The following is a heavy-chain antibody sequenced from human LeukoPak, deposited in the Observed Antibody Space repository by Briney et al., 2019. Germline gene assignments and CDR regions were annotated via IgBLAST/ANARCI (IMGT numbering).Heavy chain of an antibody. J-gene: IGHJ4*02. D-gene: IGHD5-24*01. CDR1: GFTFSSYS. V-gene: IGHV3-21*01. CDR2: ISSSSSYL. CDR3: ARDEMATITGYFDY. Sequence: GGSLRLSCAASGFTFSSYSMNWVRQAPGKGLEWVSSISSSSSYLYYADSVKGRFTISRDNAKNSLYLQMNSLRAEDTAVYYCARDEMATITGYFDYWGQGTLVTVSS.